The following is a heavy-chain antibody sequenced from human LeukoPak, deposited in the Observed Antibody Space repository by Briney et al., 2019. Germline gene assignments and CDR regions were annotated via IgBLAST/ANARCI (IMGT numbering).Heavy chain of an antibody. J-gene: IGHJ4*02. CDR3: ARGTPRAPRYDY. CDR2: MNPNSGNT. Sequence: GASVKVSCKASGYTFTSYDINWVRQATGQGLEWMGWMNPNSGNTGYAQKFQGRVTITADESTSTAYMELSSLRSEDTAVYYCARGTPRAPRYDYWGQGTLVTVSS. CDR1: GYTFTSYD. V-gene: IGHV1-8*03.